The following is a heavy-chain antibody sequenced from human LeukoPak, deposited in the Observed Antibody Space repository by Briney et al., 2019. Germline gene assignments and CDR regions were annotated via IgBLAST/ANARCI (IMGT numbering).Heavy chain of an antibody. CDR3: ARDRRITMVRGPPAWFDP. CDR2: INHSGST. D-gene: IGHD3-10*01. Sequence: SETLSLTCAVYGGSFSVYYWTWIRQPPGKGLEWIGEINHSGSTNSNPSLKSRVTISVDTSKSQFSLKLSSVTAADTAVYYCARDRRITMVRGPPAWFDPWGQGTLVTVSS. V-gene: IGHV4-34*01. J-gene: IGHJ5*02. CDR1: GGSFSVYY.